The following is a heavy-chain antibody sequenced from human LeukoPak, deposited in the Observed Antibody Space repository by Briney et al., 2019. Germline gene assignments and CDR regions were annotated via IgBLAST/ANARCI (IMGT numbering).Heavy chain of an antibody. CDR3: ARDLGYSSA. CDR2: IYHSGST. Sequence: SETLSLTCTVSGGSISSGGYYWSGIRQPPGKGLEWIGYIYHSGSTYYNPSLKSRVTISVDRSKNQFSLKLSSVTAADTAVYYCARDLGYSSAWGQGTLVTVSS. D-gene: IGHD6-19*01. V-gene: IGHV4-30-2*01. CDR1: GGSISSGGYY. J-gene: IGHJ5*02.